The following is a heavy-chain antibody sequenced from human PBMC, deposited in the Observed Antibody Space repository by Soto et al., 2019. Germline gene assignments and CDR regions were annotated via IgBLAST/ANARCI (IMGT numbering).Heavy chain of an antibody. Sequence: EVQLVESGGGLVQPGGSLRLSCEVSGFTFSIHAMNWVGQAPGKGLEWVAYIHGTRSIIYYADSVKGRFTISRDNAKNSLFLQMDSLRDEDTAVYYCARDARNADYDYWGQGTLVTVSS. V-gene: IGHV3-48*02. CDR3: ARDARNADYDY. D-gene: IGHD3-16*01. CDR1: GFTFSIHA. CDR2: IHGTRSII. J-gene: IGHJ4*02.